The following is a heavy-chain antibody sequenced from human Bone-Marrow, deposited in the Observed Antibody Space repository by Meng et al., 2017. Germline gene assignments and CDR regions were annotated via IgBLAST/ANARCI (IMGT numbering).Heavy chain of an antibody. Sequence: ASVKVSCKVSGYTLTELSMHWVRQAPGKGLEWMGGFDPEDGETIYAQKFQGRVTMTTDTSTSTAYMELRSLRSDDTAVYYCARRSSPLYDLFGHFDYWGQGTLVTVSS. CDR3: ARRSSPLYDLFGHFDY. J-gene: IGHJ4*02. CDR1: GYTLTELS. D-gene: IGHD3-10*02. V-gene: IGHV1-24*01. CDR2: FDPEDGET.